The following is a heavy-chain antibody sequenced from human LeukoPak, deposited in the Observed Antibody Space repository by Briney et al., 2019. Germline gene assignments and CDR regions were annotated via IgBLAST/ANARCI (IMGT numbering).Heavy chain of an antibody. CDR1: GYTFTSYY. CDR2: ISAYNGNS. Sequence: ASVKVSCKASGYTFTSYYMHWVRQAPGQGLEWMGWISAYNGNSNYAQKLQGRVTMTTDTSTSTAYMELRSLRSDDTAVYYCARDHEFGETDNVYYGMDVWGKGTTVTVSS. V-gene: IGHV1-18*04. D-gene: IGHD3-10*01. CDR3: ARDHEFGETDNVYYGMDV. J-gene: IGHJ6*04.